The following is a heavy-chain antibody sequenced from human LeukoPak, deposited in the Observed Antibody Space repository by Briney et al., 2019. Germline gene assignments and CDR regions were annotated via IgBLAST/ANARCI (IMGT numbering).Heavy chain of an antibody. J-gene: IGHJ3*02. CDR2: INPSGGST. CDR3: AREARNFAFDI. Sequence: ASVKVSCKASGYTFTSYYMHWMRQAPGQGLEWMGIINPSGGSTSYAQKFQGRVTMTRDTSTSTVYMELSSLRSEDTAVYYCAREARNFAFDIWGQGTMVTVSS. CDR1: GYTFTSYY. D-gene: IGHD1-14*01. V-gene: IGHV1-46*03.